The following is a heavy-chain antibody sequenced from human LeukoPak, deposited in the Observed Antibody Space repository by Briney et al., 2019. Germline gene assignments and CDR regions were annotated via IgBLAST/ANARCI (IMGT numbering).Heavy chain of an antibody. CDR2: ISYDGTNK. D-gene: IGHD3-16*01. CDR3: ARDQGSLPVWFYYYMDV. V-gene: IGHV3-30*01. Sequence: GGSLRLSCAASGFTFSSYAMHWVRQAPGKGLEGLAVISYDGTNKYYADSVKGRFTISRDNSKNTLYLQMNSLRDEDTAVYYCARDQGSLPVWFYYYMDVWGSGTTVTVSS. CDR1: GFTFSSYA. J-gene: IGHJ6*03.